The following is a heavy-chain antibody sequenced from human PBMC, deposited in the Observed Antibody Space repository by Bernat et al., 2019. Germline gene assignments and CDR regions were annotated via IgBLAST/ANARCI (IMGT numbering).Heavy chain of an antibody. CDR2: INRSGST. V-gene: IGHV4-34*01. Sequence: QVQLQQWGAGLLKPSETLSLTCAVYGGSFSGYYWSWIRQPPGKGLEWIGEINRSGSTNYNPSLKSRVTIAVDTSKKQFSLKLSSVTAADTAVYYCARGNDYYFDLWGRGTLVTVSS. CDR1: GGSFSGYY. CDR3: ARGNDYYFDL. D-gene: IGHD1-1*01. J-gene: IGHJ2*01.